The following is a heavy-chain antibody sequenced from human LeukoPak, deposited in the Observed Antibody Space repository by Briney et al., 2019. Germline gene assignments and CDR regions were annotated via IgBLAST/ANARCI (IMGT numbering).Heavy chain of an antibody. D-gene: IGHD3-9*01. V-gene: IGHV4-30-4*08. Sequence: SQTLSLTXTVSGGSISSGDYYWSWIRQPPGKGLEWIGYIYYSGSTYYNPSLKSRVTISVDTSKNQFSLKLSSVTAADTAVYYCARETDILTGYTYYFDYWGQGTLVTVSS. J-gene: IGHJ4*02. CDR3: ARETDILTGYTYYFDY. CDR1: GGSISSGDYY. CDR2: IYYSGST.